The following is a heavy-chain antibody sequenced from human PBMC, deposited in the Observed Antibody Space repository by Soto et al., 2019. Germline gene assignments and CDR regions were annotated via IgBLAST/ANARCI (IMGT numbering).Heavy chain of an antibody. CDR3: ARDRVQLLSGYYYGMDV. D-gene: IGHD2-2*01. CDR2: IYYSGST. J-gene: IGHJ6*02. V-gene: IGHV4-59*01. CDR1: GGSISSYY. Sequence: SETLSLTCTVSGGSISSYYWSWIRQPPGKGLEWIGYIYYSGSTNYNPSLKSRVTISVDTSKNQFSLKLSSVTAADTAVYYCARDRVQLLSGYYYGMDVWGQGTTVTVSS.